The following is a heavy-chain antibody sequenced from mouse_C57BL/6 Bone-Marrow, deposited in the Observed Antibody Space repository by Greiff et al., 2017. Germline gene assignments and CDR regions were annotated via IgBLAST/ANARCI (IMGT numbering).Heavy chain of an antibody. V-gene: IGHV1-64*01. D-gene: IGHD1-1*01. CDR2: IHPNSGST. CDR1: GYTFTSYW. J-gene: IGHJ1*03. Sequence: QVQLQQPGAELVKPGASVKLSCKASGYTFTSYWMHWVKQRPGQGLEWIGMIHPNSGSTNYNEKFKSKATLTVDKSSSTAYLQLSSLTSEDSAVYYCERRGYGSSYDWYFDVWGTGTTVTGSS. CDR3: ERRGYGSSYDWYFDV.